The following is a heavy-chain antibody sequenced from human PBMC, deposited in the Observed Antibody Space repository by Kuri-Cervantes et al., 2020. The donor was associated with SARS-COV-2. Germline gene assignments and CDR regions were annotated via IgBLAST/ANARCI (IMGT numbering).Heavy chain of an antibody. CDR2: IIPIFGTA. D-gene: IGHD3-10*01. J-gene: IGHJ4*02. CDR3: ARDAPVVRGAPHDY. Sequence: SVKVSCKASGGTFSSYAISWVRQAPGQGLEWMGGIIPIFGTANYAQKSQGRVTITTDESTSTAYMEQSSLRSEDTAVYYCARDAPVVRGAPHDYWGQGTLVTVSS. V-gene: IGHV1-69*05. CDR1: GGTFSSYA.